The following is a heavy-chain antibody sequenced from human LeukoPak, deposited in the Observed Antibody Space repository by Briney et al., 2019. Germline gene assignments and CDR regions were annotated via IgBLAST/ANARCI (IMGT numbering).Heavy chain of an antibody. V-gene: IGHV3-48*02. CDR2: ISAGGSTM. Sequence: GGSLRLSCAASGFTFSRYSINWVRQAPGKGLEWISYISAGGSTMYYADSVKGRFAISRDNDKNALYLQVSSLRDEDTAVYYCARGEYDWGQGTLVTVSS. CDR3: ARGEYD. D-gene: IGHD3-10*01. CDR1: GFTFSRYS. J-gene: IGHJ4*02.